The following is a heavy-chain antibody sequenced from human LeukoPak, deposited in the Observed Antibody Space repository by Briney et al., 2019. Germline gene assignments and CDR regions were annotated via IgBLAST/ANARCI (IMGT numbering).Heavy chain of an antibody. V-gene: IGHV3-21*01. CDR1: GFTVSSNY. D-gene: IGHD1-26*01. CDR3: ARDEWGDAFDI. Sequence: GGSLRLSCAASGFTVSSNYMSWVRQAPGKGLEWVSSISSSSSYIHSADSVRGRFTIPRDNAKNSLFLQMNSLRAEDTAVYYCARDEWGDAFDIWGQGTMVTVFS. J-gene: IGHJ3*02. CDR2: ISSSSSYI.